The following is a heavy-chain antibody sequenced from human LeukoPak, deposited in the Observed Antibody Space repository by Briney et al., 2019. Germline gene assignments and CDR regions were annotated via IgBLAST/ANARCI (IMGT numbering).Heavy chain of an antibody. CDR2: IYYSGST. Sequence: PSVTLSLTCTVSSGSLSSYYWSWPRQPPGKALEWIGYIYYSGSTNYNPSLKSRVTISVDTSKNQFSLKLSSVTAADTAVYYCAIDSSAWDAFDIWGQGTMVTVSS. V-gene: IGHV4-59*01. J-gene: IGHJ3*02. CDR1: SGSLSSYY. CDR3: AIDSSAWDAFDI.